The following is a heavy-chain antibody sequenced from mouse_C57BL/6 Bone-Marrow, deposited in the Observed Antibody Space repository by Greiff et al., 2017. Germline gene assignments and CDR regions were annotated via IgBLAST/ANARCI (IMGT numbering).Heavy chain of an antibody. Sequence: QVQLQLPGAELVKPGASVKMSCKASGYTFTSYWITWVKQRPGQGLEWIGDIYPGSGSTNYNEKLKSKATLTVDTSSSTAYMQLSSLTSEDSAVYYCARDYYGSSRGMDYWGQGTSVTVSS. CDR3: ARDYYGSSRGMDY. CDR2: IYPGSGST. J-gene: IGHJ4*01. CDR1: GYTFTSYW. D-gene: IGHD1-1*01. V-gene: IGHV1-55*01.